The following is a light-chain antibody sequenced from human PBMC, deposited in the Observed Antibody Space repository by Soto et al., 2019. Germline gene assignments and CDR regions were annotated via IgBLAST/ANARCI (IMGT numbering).Light chain of an antibody. CDR3: QSYDSSLSGWV. CDR2: GNS. Sequence: QSVLTQPPSVSGAPGQRVTISCTGSSSNIGAGFDVHWYQHLPGTAPKLLIYGNSIRPSGVPDRFSGSKSGTSASLAITGLQAEDETDYYCQSYDSSLSGWVFGGGTKLTVL. CDR1: SSNIGAGFD. V-gene: IGLV1-40*01. J-gene: IGLJ3*02.